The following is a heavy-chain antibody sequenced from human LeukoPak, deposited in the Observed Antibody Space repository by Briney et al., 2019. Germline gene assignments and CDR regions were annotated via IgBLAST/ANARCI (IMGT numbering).Heavy chain of an antibody. J-gene: IGHJ4*02. D-gene: IGHD2-2*01. Sequence: GGSLRLSCAASGFTFDDYAMHWVRQAPGKGLEWVSGISWNSGSIGYADSVKGRFTISRDNSKNTLHLQMNSLRAEDTAVYYCARGRSIVVVPAATTMYYFDYWGQGTLVTVSS. CDR3: ARGRSIVVVPAATTMYYFDY. CDR2: ISWNSGSI. CDR1: GFTFDDYA. V-gene: IGHV3-9*01.